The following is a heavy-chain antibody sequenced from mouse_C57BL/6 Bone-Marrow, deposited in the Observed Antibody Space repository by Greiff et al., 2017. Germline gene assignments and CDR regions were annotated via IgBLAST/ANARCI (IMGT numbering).Heavy chain of an antibody. J-gene: IGHJ1*03. CDR3: TRPGYYGYFGV. V-gene: IGHV2-3*01. Sequence: VQLKESGPGLVAPSQSLSITCTVSGFSLTSYGVSWVRQPPGTGLEWLGVLWGDGSTNYHSALISRLSISQANSKSQVFLTMNSLQTDDTATYYCTRPGYYGYFGVWGTGTTVTVSS. CDR2: LWGDGST. CDR1: GFSLTSYG.